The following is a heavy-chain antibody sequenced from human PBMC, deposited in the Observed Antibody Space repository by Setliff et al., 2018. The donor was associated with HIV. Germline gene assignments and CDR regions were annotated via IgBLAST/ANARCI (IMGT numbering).Heavy chain of an antibody. CDR2: IYPGDSDT. CDR1: GYSFTDYW. CDR3: ATQVAMSSQFDY. J-gene: IGHJ4*02. V-gene: IGHV5-51*01. Sequence: PGESLKISCKASGYSFTDYWIGWVRQMPGKGLEWMGIIYPGDSDTRYSPSFRGQVTFSADKSINTAYLQWSSLKASDTAMYYCATQVAMSSQFDYWGQGTLVTVSS. D-gene: IGHD2-15*01.